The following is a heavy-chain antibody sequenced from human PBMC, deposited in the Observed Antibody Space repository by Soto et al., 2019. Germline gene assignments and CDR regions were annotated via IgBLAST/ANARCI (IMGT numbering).Heavy chain of an antibody. CDR2: INHSGDT. D-gene: IGHD1-1*01. CDR1: GGSFSDHW. CDR3: ARGGSWKPDY. Sequence: SETLSLTCAVYGGSFSDHWWSWIRQPPGKGLEWIGEINHSGDTNYNPSLKSRVTVSIDTSKNQFSLKVRSVTAADTGVYYCARGGSWKPDYWGLGILVTVSS. V-gene: IGHV4-34*01. J-gene: IGHJ4*02.